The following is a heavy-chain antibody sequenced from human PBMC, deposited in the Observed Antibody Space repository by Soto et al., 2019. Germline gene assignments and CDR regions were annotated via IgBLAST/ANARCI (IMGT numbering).Heavy chain of an antibody. Sequence: GGSLRLSCAASGFTFISYAMHWVRQAPGKGLEWVAVISYDGSNKYYADSVKGRFAISRDNSKNTLYLQMNSLRAEDTAVYYCARDLTYGSGMDVWGQGTTVTVSS. CDR2: ISYDGSNK. J-gene: IGHJ6*02. V-gene: IGHV3-30*09. D-gene: IGHD3-10*01. CDR1: GFTFISYA. CDR3: ARDLTYGSGMDV.